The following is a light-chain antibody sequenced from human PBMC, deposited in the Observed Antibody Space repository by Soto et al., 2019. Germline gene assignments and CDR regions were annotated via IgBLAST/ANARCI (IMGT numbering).Light chain of an antibody. CDR3: MQVAHFPRT. J-gene: IGKJ1*01. V-gene: IGKV2-24*01. CDR1: QSLVYSDGNTY. Sequence: DVVLTQTPLSSPVTLGQPASISCRSSQSLVYSDGNTYLSWLQQRPGQPPRLLIYQISNRFSGVPDRFSGSGAGTDFTLKISRVEAADVGVYYCMQVAHFPRTFGQGTKVEIK. CDR2: QIS.